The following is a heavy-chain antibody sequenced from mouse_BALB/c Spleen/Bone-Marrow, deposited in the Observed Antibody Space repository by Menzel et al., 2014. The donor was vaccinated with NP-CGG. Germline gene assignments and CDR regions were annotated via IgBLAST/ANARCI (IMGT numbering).Heavy chain of an antibody. CDR2: ILPGSGST. Sequence: QVQLQQSGAELMKPGASVKISCKATGYTFSSYWIEWVKQRPGHGLEWIGEILPGSGSTDYNERFKGKATFAADTSSDTAYMQLSSLTSEDSAVYYCTRSSGSSTSWFAYWGQGTLVTVS. V-gene: IGHV1-9*01. CDR1: GYTFSSYW. CDR3: TRSSGSSTSWFAY. D-gene: IGHD1-1*01. J-gene: IGHJ3*01.